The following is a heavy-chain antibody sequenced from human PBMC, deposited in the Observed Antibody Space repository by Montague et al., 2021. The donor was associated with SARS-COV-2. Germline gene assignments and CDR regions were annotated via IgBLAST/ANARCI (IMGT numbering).Heavy chain of an antibody. V-gene: IGHV4-59*01. CDR1: GGSISSSS. J-gene: IGHJ3*02. Sequence: SETLSLTCTVSGGSISSSSWCWIWQRPGKGLGWVGYVCYSGSTNXNPSLKRRVTISVATYKNQFSLTLSSVTAADTAVYYCARTGLGDYDILTGYTVNAFDIWGQGTMVTVSS. CDR2: VCYSGST. D-gene: IGHD3-9*01. CDR3: ARTGLGDYDILTGYTVNAFDI.